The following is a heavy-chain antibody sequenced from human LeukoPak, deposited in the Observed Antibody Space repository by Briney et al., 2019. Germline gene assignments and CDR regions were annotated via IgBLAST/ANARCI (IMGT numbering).Heavy chain of an antibody. Sequence: GGSLRLSGAASGFTFSSYSMNWVRQAPGKGLEWVSSISSSSSYIYYADSVKGRFTISRDNAKNSLYLQMNSLRAEDTAVYYCARAAGIAAAGENDYWGQGTLVTVSS. V-gene: IGHV3-21*01. D-gene: IGHD6-13*01. CDR2: ISSSSSYI. CDR3: ARAAGIAAAGENDY. CDR1: GFTFSSYS. J-gene: IGHJ4*02.